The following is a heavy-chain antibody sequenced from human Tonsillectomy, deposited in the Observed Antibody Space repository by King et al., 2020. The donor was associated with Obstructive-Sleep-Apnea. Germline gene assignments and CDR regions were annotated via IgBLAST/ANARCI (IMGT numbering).Heavy chain of an antibody. J-gene: IGHJ5*02. Sequence: QLVQSGAEVKKPGESLRISCKGSGYSFTSYWISWVRQMPGKGLEWMGRIDPSDSYTNYSPSFQGHVTISADKSISTAYLQWSSLKASDTAMYYCARHTEPGAMVRDLRLFDPWGQGTLVTVSS. CDR2: IDPSDSYT. CDR3: ARHTEPGAMVRDLRLFDP. V-gene: IGHV5-10-1*01. CDR1: GYSFTSYW. D-gene: IGHD3-10*01.